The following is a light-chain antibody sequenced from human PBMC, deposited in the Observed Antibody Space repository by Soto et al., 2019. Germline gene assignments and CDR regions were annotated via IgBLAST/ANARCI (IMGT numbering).Light chain of an antibody. CDR1: QSVSNNY. V-gene: IGKV3-20*01. CDR2: AAS. Sequence: EIVLTPSPDTLSLSPVERATLSCRASQSVSNNYLAWYQQKAGQAPRPLIYAASSRAPGVPDRFRGSGSGTDFSLTISRLEPEDFAVYDCQQYGGTPWTVGQGTKVEIK. J-gene: IGKJ1*01. CDR3: QQYGGTPWT.